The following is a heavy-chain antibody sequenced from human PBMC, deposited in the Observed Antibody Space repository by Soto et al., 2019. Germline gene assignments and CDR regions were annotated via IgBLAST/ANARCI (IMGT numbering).Heavy chain of an antibody. Sequence: SETLSLTCTVSGGYISSYYWSCIRQPPGKGLEWIGYIYYSGSTNYNPSLKSRVTISVDTSKNQFSLKLSSVTAADTAVYYCARADYYYGMDVWGQGTTVTVSS. CDR1: GGYISSYY. V-gene: IGHV4-59*01. J-gene: IGHJ6*02. CDR3: ARADYYYGMDV. CDR2: IYYSGST.